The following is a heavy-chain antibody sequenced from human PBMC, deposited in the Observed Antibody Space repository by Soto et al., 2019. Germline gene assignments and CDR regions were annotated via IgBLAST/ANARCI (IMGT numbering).Heavy chain of an antibody. D-gene: IGHD4-17*01. CDR2: TYYRSKWYN. CDR3: ARWDHDYGYLDV. J-gene: IGHJ6*02. Sequence: SQTLSLTCAISGDSVSTNSATWDWIRQSPSRGLEWLGRTYYRSKWYNDYAVSVKGRITINADTCKNQFSLQLNSVTPEDAAVYYCARWDHDYGYLDVWGLGTTVTVSS. V-gene: IGHV6-1*01. CDR1: GDSVSTNSAT.